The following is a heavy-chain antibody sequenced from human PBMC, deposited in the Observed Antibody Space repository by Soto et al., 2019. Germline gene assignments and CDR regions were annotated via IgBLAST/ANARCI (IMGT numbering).Heavy chain of an antibody. J-gene: IGHJ4*02. D-gene: IGHD6-13*01. Sequence: GGSLRLSCAASGFTFSSYGMHWVRQAPGKGLEWVAVIWYDGSNKYYADSVKSRFTISRDNSKNTLYLQMNSLRAEDTAVYYCARDLGTMDSSSWYFDYWGQGTLVTVSS. V-gene: IGHV3-33*01. CDR2: IWYDGSNK. CDR3: ARDLGTMDSSSWYFDY. CDR1: GFTFSSYG.